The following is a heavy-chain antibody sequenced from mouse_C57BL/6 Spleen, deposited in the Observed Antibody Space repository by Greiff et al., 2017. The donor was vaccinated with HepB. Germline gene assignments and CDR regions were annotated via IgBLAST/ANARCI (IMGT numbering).Heavy chain of an antibody. V-gene: IGHV1-61*01. D-gene: IGHD2-4*01. Sequence: VQLQQSGAELVRPGSSVKLSCKASGYTFTSYWMDWVKQRPGQGLEWIGNIYPSDSETHYNQKFKDKATLTVDTSSSTAYMQLSSLTSEASAVYYCARSEGLRKDYAMDYWGQGTSVTVSS. CDR2: IYPSDSET. CDR3: ARSEGLRKDYAMDY. J-gene: IGHJ4*01. CDR1: GYTFTSYW.